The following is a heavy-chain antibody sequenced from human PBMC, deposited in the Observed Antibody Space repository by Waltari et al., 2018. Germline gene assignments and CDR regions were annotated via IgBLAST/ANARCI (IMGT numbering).Heavy chain of an antibody. D-gene: IGHD5-12*01. V-gene: IGHV5-51*01. CDR1: GTNFALYW. CDR2: IDPEDSET. CDR3: VRGVIGGYEKGWFDP. J-gene: IGHJ5*02. Sequence: LVQSGAEVKNPGESLKISCKPSGTNFALYWFGWLRQVSGRGLEGKGIIDPEDSETTYSPSFEGQVTISADKSINTAYVHWSSLKASDSAMYYCVRGVIGGYEKGWFDPWGQGTLVTVSS.